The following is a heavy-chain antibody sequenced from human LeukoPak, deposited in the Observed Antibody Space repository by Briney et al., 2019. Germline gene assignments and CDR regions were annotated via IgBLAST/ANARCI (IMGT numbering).Heavy chain of an antibody. V-gene: IGHV1-3*02. CDR2: SNPGNGNT. D-gene: IGHD4-17*01. CDR3: AREGLYGDFDY. Sequence: GPSVKASCKASGCTFTSYAIDWVHQAPGQRLEWMGWSNPGNGNTRYSQEFQGRVTIDRDTSASTAYMELSSLSSEDMAVYYCAREGLYGDFDYWGQGTLVTVSS. CDR1: GCTFTSYA. J-gene: IGHJ4*02.